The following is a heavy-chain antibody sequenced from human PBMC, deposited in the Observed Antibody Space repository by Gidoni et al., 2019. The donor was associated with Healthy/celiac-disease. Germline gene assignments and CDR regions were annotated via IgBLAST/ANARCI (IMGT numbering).Heavy chain of an antibody. J-gene: IGHJ4*02. CDR1: GGSFSGYY. Sequence: QVQLQQWGAGLLKPSETLSLTCAVYGGSFSGYYWSWIRQPPGKGLEWIGEINHSGSTNYNPSLKSRVTISVDTSKNQFSLKLSSVTAADTAVYYCARGVEMATIWWGQGTLVTVSS. CDR2: INHSGST. D-gene: IGHD5-12*01. V-gene: IGHV4-34*01. CDR3: ARGVEMATIW.